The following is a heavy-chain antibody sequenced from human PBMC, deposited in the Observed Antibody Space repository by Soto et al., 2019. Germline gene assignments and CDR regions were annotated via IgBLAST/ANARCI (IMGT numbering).Heavy chain of an antibody. CDR3: AKSYSSNWYDYFDY. Sequence: GGSLRLSCAASEFTFSTYAMSWVRQAPGKGLEWVSAISGSGGSTYYADSVKGRFTISRDTSKNTLYLQMDSLRAEDTALYYCAKSYSSNWYDYFDYWGQGTLVTVSS. V-gene: IGHV3-23*01. CDR1: EFTFSTYA. D-gene: IGHD6-13*01. J-gene: IGHJ4*02. CDR2: ISGSGGST.